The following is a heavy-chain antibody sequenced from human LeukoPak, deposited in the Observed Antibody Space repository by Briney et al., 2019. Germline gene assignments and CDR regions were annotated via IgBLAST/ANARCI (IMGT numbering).Heavy chain of an antibody. V-gene: IGHV1-18*01. J-gene: IGHJ1*01. CDR3: ARDLHSSGYHTSEYFQH. CDR2: ISAYNGNT. CDR1: GYTFTSYG. Sequence: GASVKVSCKASGYTFTSYGISWVRQAPGQGLEWMGWISAYNGNTNYAQKLQGRVTMTTDTSTSTAYMELSSLRSEDTAVYYCARDLHSSGYHTSEYFQHWGQGTLVTVSS. D-gene: IGHD3-22*01.